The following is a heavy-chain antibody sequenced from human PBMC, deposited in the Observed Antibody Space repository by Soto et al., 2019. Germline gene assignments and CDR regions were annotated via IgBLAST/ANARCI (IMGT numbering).Heavy chain of an antibody. V-gene: IGHV4-59*01. CDR3: ARAGLTTNCNGDRCYPVDFDS. D-gene: IGHD2-15*01. CDR2: IYYSGRT. J-gene: IGHJ4*02. Sequence: SETLSLTCTVSGDSISSSYWSWIRQPPGKGLENIGYIYYSGRTNYNPSLKSRVTISIDTSKNQFSLKLSSVTAADTAVYYCARAGLTTNCNGDRCYPVDFDSWGQGTLVTVSS. CDR1: GDSISSSY.